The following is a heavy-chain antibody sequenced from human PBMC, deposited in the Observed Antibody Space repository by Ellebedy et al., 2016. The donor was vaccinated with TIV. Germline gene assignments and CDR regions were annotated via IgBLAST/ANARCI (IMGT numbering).Heavy chain of an antibody. V-gene: IGHV4-59*01. CDR2: IYYSGST. CDR1: GGSISSYY. CDR3: ARHGDDRIPPDY. J-gene: IGHJ4*02. D-gene: IGHD3-22*01. Sequence: SETLSLTCTVSGGSISSYYWSWIRQPPGKGLEWIGFIYYSGSTNSNPSLKSRVTISVDTSKNQFSLKLSSVTAADTAVYYCARHGDDRIPPDYWGQGTLVTVSS.